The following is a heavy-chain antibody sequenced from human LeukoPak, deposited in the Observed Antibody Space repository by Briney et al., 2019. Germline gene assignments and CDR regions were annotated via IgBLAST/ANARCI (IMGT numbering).Heavy chain of an antibody. CDR2: IKQDGSEK. J-gene: IGHJ1*01. Sequence: GGSLRLSCAASGFTFSSYWMSWVRQAPGKGLEWVANIKQDGSEKYYVDSVKGRFTISRDNAKNSLYLQMNSLRAEDTAVYYCARKQYCSSTSCYIAEYFQHWGQGTPVTVSS. CDR3: ARKQYCSSTSCYIAEYFQH. V-gene: IGHV3-7*03. D-gene: IGHD2-2*02. CDR1: GFTFSSYW.